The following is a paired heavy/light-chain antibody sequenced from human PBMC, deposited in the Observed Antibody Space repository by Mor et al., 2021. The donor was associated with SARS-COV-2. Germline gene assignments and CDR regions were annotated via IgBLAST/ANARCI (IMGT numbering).Heavy chain of an antibody. J-gene: IGHJ4*02. CDR3: TRINFHPGEDY. D-gene: IGHD3-10*01. Sequence: EVQLVESGGGLVQPGGSLRLSCTASGFTFSNSWMNWIRQAPGKGLEWVANTNEDGSGKYYVDSVRGRFTISRDNAKNSLYLQMNSLRAEDTAVYYCTRINFHPGEDYWGQGTLVTVSS. CDR1: GFTFSNSW. V-gene: IGHV3-7*04. CDR2: TNEDGSGK.
Light chain of an antibody. CDR3: MQMTQSPIT. CDR1: QSLAHSDGNTY. V-gene: IGKV2-30*02. Sequence: DVVMTQSPLSLPVTLGQPASISCRSSQSLAHSDGNTYLNWFQQRPGQSPRRLIYRVSNRDSGVPDRFSGSGAGTDFTLKINRVEAEDVGVYYCMQMTQSPITFGQGTRLEIK. J-gene: IGKJ5*01. CDR2: RVS.